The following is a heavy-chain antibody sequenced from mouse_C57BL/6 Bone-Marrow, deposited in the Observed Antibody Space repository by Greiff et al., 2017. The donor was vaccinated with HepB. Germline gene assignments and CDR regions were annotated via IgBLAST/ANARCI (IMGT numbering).Heavy chain of an antibody. CDR1: GYAFSSSW. Sequence: VKLVESGPELVKPGASVKISCKASGYAFSSSWMNWVKQRPGKGLEWIGRIYPGDGDTNYNGKFKGKATLTADKSSSTAYMQLSSLTSEDSAVYFCARYDYGSSSYYFDYWGQGTTLTVSS. CDR2: IYPGDGDT. D-gene: IGHD1-1*01. V-gene: IGHV1-82*01. J-gene: IGHJ2*01. CDR3: ARYDYGSSSYYFDY.